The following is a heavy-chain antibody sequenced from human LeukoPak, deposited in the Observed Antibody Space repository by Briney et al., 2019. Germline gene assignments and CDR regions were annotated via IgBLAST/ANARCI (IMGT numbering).Heavy chain of an antibody. CDR3: AGGFSYLDN. CDR1: GGTFSSYT. J-gene: IGHJ4*02. D-gene: IGHD2/OR15-2a*01. Sequence: ASVKVSCKASGGTFSSYTISWVRQAPGQGLEWMGWINPDSGGTNYAQNFQGRVTMTRDTSISTAYMDLSRLRYDDTAVYYCAGGFSYLDNWGQGTLVTVSS. CDR2: INPDSGGT. V-gene: IGHV1-2*02.